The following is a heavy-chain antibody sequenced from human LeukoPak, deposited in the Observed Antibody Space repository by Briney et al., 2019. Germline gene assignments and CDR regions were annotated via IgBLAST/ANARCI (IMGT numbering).Heavy chain of an antibody. V-gene: IGHV4-34*01. CDR2: INHSGST. J-gene: IGHJ4*02. Sequence: GSLRLSCAASGFTFSSYAMSWVRQAPGKGLEWIGEINHSGSTNYNPSLKSRVTISVDTSKNQFSLKLSSVPAADTAVYYCARGRGYSYGFYRSDFDYWGQGTLVTVSS. D-gene: IGHD5-18*01. CDR3: ARGRGYSYGFYRSDFDY. CDR1: GFTFSSYA.